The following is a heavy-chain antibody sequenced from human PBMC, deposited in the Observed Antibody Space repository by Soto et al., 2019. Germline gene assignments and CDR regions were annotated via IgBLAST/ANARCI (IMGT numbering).Heavy chain of an antibody. Sequence: PGGSLRLSCAASGFSFSNYAMTWVRQAPGKGLEWVSSISGSAGSTYYADSVKGRFTISRDNSKNTLYLQMNSLRGEDTAVYYCAKKGDTSGGYSSIDYWGQGTLVTVSS. CDR2: ISGSAGST. CDR3: AKKGDTSGGYSSIDY. CDR1: GFSFSNYA. J-gene: IGHJ4*02. D-gene: IGHD6-19*01. V-gene: IGHV3-23*01.